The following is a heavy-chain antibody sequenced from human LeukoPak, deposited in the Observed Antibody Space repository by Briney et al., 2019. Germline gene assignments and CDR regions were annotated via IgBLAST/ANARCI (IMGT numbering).Heavy chain of an antibody. V-gene: IGHV3-23*01. CDR1: GFTFSSCA. CDR2: IVGSGSST. Sequence: GGSLRLSCEASGFTFSSCAMSWVRQAPGKGLEWVSAIVGSGSSTYYADSVKGRFTISRDNSKNTLYLQMNSLRAEDTAVYYCAKDRVRFSSRVDAFDIWGRGTMVTVSS. J-gene: IGHJ3*02. CDR3: AKDRVRFSSRVDAFDI. D-gene: IGHD6-13*01.